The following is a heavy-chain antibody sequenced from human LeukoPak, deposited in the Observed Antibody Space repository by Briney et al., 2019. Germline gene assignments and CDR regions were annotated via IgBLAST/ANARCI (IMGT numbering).Heavy chain of an antibody. J-gene: IGHJ4*02. CDR3: YYYDSSGYCGY. D-gene: IGHD3-22*01. Sequence: PGGSLRLSCAASGFTFSNAWMNWVRQAPGKGLEWVGRIKSKTDGGTTDSAAPVKGRFTISRDDSKNTLYLQMNSLKTEDTAVYYSYYYDSSGYCGYWGQGTLVTVSS. CDR1: GFTFSNAW. CDR2: IKSKTDGGTT. V-gene: IGHV3-15*07.